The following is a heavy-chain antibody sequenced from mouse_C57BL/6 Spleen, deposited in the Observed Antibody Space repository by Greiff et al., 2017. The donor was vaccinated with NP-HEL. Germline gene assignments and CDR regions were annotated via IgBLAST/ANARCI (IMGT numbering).Heavy chain of an antibody. CDR1: GYTFTSYW. J-gene: IGHJ1*03. CDR3: ARSKMGHTTGVSYWYFDV. D-gene: IGHD1-1*01. V-gene: IGHV1-64*01. Sequence: QVQLQQPGAELVKPGASVKLSCKASGYTFTSYWMHWVKQRPGQGLEWIGMIHPNSGSTNYNEKFKSKATLTVDKSSSTAYMQLSSLTSEDSAVYYCARSKMGHTTGVSYWYFDVWGTGTTVTVSS. CDR2: IHPNSGST.